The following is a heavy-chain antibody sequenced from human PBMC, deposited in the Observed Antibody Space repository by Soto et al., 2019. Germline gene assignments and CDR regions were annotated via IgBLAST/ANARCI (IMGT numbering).Heavy chain of an antibody. CDR1: GCSISSSNW. V-gene: IGHV4-28*01. D-gene: IGHD4-17*01. CDR3: ARKNGVLDAFDI. CDR2: IYYSGST. Sequence: QVQLQESGPGLVKPSDTLSLTCAVSGCSISSSNWWGWIRQPPGKGLVWIGYIYYSGSTYYTPSLKSRVTMSVDTSKNQFSLKLSSVTAVDTAVYYCARKNGVLDAFDIWGQGTMITVSS. J-gene: IGHJ3*02.